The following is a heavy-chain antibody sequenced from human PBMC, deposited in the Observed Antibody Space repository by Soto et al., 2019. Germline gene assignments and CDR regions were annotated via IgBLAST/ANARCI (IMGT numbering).Heavy chain of an antibody. CDR3: ARSTFEWTGSGSYYTAPDY. CDR1: GFTIDDYT. CDR2: ISWDGGST. J-gene: IGHJ4*02. Sequence: PGGSLRLSCAASGFTIDDYTMHWVRQAPGKGLEWVSLISWDGGSTYYADSVKGRFTISRDNSKNSLYLQMNSLRAEDTAVYYCARSTFEWTGSGSYYTAPDYWGQGTLVTVSS. V-gene: IGHV3-43*01. D-gene: IGHD3-10*01.